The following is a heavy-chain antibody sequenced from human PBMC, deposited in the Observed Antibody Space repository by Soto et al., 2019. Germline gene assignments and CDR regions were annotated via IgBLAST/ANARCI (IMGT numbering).Heavy chain of an antibody. V-gene: IGHV3-23*01. D-gene: IGHD6-6*01. CDR3: ARDHPSGSSSSYLDY. J-gene: IGHJ4*02. CDR2: ISGSGGST. CDR1: GFTFSSYA. Sequence: GGSLRLSCAAAGFTFSSYAMSWVLQAPWKGLEWVSAISGSGGSTYYADSVKGRFTISRDNSKNTLYLQMNSLRAEDTAVYYCARDHPSGSSSSYLDYWGQGTLVTVSS.